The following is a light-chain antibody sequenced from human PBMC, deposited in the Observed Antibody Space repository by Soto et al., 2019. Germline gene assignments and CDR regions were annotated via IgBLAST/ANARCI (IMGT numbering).Light chain of an antibody. V-gene: IGLV8-61*01. CDR1: SGSVSSSHY. CDR3: VLFMRSGVV. Sequence: QAVVTQEPSFSVSPGGTVTLTCGLSSGSVSSSHYLSWYRQTPGQAPRTLVYSTNTRSSGVPDRFSGSILGNKAALTITGAQADDEADYYCVLFMRSGVVFGGGTKVTVL. J-gene: IGLJ3*02. CDR2: STN.